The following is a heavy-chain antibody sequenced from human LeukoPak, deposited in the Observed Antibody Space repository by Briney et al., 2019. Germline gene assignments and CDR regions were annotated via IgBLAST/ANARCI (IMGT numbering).Heavy chain of an antibody. J-gene: IGHJ5*02. CDR3: ARDIDWNLLS. Sequence: SQTLSLTCTVSGGSISSCSYYWSWIRQPAGKGLEWIGRIYTSGSTNYNPSLKSRVTISVDTSKNQFSLRLTSVTAADTAVYYCARDIDWNLLSWGQGTLVTVSS. V-gene: IGHV4-61*02. CDR1: GGSISSCSYY. CDR2: IYTSGST. D-gene: IGHD1-7*01.